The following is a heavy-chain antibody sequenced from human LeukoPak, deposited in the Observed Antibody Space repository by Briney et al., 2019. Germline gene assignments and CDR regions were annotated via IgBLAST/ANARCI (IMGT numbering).Heavy chain of an antibody. J-gene: IGHJ2*01. D-gene: IGHD3-22*01. CDR3: ARATYYYDSSGYWYFDL. Sequence: GGSLRLSCAASGFTFSSYAMSWVRQAPGKGLEWVSSISSSSSYIYYADSVKGRFTISRDNAKNSLYLQMNSLRAEDTAVYYCARATYYYDSSGYWYFDLWGRGTLVTVSS. CDR2: ISSSSSYI. CDR1: GFTFSSYA. V-gene: IGHV3-21*01.